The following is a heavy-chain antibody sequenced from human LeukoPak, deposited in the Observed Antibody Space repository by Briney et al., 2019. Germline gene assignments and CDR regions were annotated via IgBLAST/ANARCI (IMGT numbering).Heavy chain of an antibody. D-gene: IGHD6-13*01. CDR2: IRGKADGETT. CDR3: ILAAAGPAY. V-gene: IGHV3-15*01. J-gene: IGHJ4*02. CDR1: GFTFSNAW. Sequence: GGSLRLSCAASGFTFSNAWMTWVRQAIGKGPEWLGRIRGKADGETTDYAAPVKGRFAISRDDSKNILYLQMNSLTTEDTAVYYCILAAAGPAYWGQGALVTVSS.